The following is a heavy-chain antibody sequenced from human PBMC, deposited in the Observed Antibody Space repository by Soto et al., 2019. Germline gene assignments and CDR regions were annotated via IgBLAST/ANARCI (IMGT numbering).Heavy chain of an antibody. D-gene: IGHD3-16*01. J-gene: IGHJ4*02. CDR3: ASPFWGTCYFGY. CDR1: GFPFSNAW. Sequence: HPGGSLRLSCAASGFPFSNAWMSWFRQAPGSGLEWVGFIRNKAYGGTTEYAASVKGRFTISRDDSKNIAYLQMTSLKTEDTAVKDCASPFWGTCYFGYWGKGTLVTVSS. CDR2: IRNKAYGGTT. V-gene: IGHV3-49*03.